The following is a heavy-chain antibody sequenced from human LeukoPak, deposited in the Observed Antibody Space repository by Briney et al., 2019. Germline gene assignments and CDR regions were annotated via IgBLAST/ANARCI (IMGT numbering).Heavy chain of an antibody. J-gene: IGHJ6*03. CDR2: IGTSSTTI. D-gene: IGHD6-25*01. CDR3: ARFAAGGSYYYYMDV. Sequence: GGSLRLSCAASGFSFRSYTMNWVRQPPGKGLEWVSNIGTSSTTIYYADSVKGRFTISRDNAKNSLYLQMNSLRADDTAVYYCARFAAGGSYYYYMDVWGKGTTVTVSS. V-gene: IGHV3-48*01. CDR1: GFSFRSYT.